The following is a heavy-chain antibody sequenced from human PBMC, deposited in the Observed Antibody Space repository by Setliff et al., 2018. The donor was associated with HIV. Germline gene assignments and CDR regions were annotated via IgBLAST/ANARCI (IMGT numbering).Heavy chain of an antibody. J-gene: IGHJ6*02. Sequence: SSETLSLTCAVYGGSFSGYYWSWIRQPPGKGLEWIGEINYSGGTNYNPSLKSRVTISVDTSKNQFSLELSSVTAADTAVYYCAREPAAIQGAYYYYYYGMDVWGQGTTVTVSS. CDR3: AREPAAIQGAYYYYYYGMDV. CDR2: INYSGGT. D-gene: IGHD2-2*02. CDR1: GGSFSGYY. V-gene: IGHV4-34*01.